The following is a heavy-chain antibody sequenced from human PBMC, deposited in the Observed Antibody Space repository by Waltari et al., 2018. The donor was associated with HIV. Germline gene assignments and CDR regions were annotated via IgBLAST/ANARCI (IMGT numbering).Heavy chain of an antibody. CDR1: GFTFEDYA. D-gene: IGHD3-16*02. V-gene: IGHV3-9*01. CDR3: AREVGQCLDGECYRGGGMDV. CDR2: ISWNRGKI. J-gene: IGHJ6*02. Sequence: EVYLVESGGGLVQPGRSLRLSCAASGFTFEDYAMHWVRQGPGKGLGGVSVISWNRGKIGYADAVKGRFTISRDNAKNSLYLQMISLRPEDTALYLCAREVGQCLDGECYRGGGMDVWGQGTTVTVSS.